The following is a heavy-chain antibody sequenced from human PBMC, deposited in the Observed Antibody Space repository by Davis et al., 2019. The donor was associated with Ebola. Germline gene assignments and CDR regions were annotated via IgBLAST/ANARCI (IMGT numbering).Heavy chain of an antibody. CDR1: GFTFSGSA. CDR2: IRSKANSYAT. CDR3: TTDSGSYSSVDY. J-gene: IGHJ4*02. Sequence: PGGSLRLSCAASGFTFSGSAMHWVRQASGKGLEWVGRIRSKANSYATAYAASVKGRFTISRDDSKNTAYLQMNSLKTEDTAVYYCTTDSGSYSSVDYWGQGTLVTVSS. D-gene: IGHD1-26*01. V-gene: IGHV3-73*01.